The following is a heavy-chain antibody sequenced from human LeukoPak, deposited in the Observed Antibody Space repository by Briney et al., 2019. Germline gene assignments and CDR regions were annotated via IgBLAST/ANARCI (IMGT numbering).Heavy chain of an antibody. CDR2: IYYSGST. CDR1: GGSISRYY. D-gene: IGHD6-19*01. Sequence: SETLSLTCTVSGGSISRYYWSWIRQPPGKGLQWIGYIYYSGSTNYNPSLKSRVTISVDTSKNQFSLKLSSVTAADTAVYYCARLGSGWYYFDYWGQGTLVTVSS. CDR3: ARLGSGWYYFDY. V-gene: IGHV4-59*08. J-gene: IGHJ4*02.